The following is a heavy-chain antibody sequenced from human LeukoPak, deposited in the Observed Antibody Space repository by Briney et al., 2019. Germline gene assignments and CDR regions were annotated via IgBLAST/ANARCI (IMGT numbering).Heavy chain of an antibody. CDR1: GFTFSSYA. Sequence: AGGSLRLSCAASGFTFSSYAMSWVRQAPGKGLEWVSAISGSGGSTYYADSVKGRFTISRDNSKNTLYLQMNSLRAEDTAVYYCAKADSSGYYYNFDYWGQGTLVTVSS. D-gene: IGHD3-22*01. J-gene: IGHJ4*02. CDR2: ISGSGGST. CDR3: AKADSSGYYYNFDY. V-gene: IGHV3-23*01.